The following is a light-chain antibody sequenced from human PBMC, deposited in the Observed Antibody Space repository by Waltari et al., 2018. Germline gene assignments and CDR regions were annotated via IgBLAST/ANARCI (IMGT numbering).Light chain of an antibody. J-gene: IGKJ4*01. CDR1: QSVLYSSNNKNY. Sequence: DIVMTQSPDSLAVSLGEKATINCKSSQSVLYSSNNKNYLAWYQQKPGQPPKLLLYWASTRESGVPDRFTGSGSGTDFTLTISSLQAEDVAVYYCQQYYNSPITFGGGTKVEIK. V-gene: IGKV4-1*01. CDR2: WAS. CDR3: QQYYNSPIT.